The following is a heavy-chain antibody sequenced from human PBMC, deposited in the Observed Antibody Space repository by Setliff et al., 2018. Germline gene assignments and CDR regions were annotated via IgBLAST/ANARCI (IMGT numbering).Heavy chain of an antibody. CDR3: ARGRNVAARLLDT. V-gene: IGHV4-34*01. CDR2: IXXXXXX. CDR1: GGTFSDYY. J-gene: IGHJ5*02. D-gene: IGHD6-6*01. Sequence: SETLSLTCSAYGGTFSDYYWTWIRQSPGKGLEWIGEIXXXXXXXYNPXXKSRVTISVDTSKNQFSLTMSSVSAADAAVYYCARGRNVAARLLDTWGQGSRVTVSS.